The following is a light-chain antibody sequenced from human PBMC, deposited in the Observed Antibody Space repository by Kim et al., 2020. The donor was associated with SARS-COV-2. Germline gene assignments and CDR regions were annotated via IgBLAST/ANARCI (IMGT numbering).Light chain of an antibody. V-gene: IGLV1-47*01. CDR1: SSNIGSNY. CDR2: RNN. J-gene: IGLJ3*02. Sequence: QRVTISCSGSSSNIGSNYVYWYQQLPGTAPKLLIYRNNPRPSGVPDRFSGSKSGTSASLAISGLRSEDEADYYCAAWDDSLSGWVFGGGTQLTVL. CDR3: AAWDDSLSGWV.